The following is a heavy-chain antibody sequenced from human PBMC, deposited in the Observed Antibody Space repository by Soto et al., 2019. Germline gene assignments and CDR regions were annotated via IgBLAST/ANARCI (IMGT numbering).Heavy chain of an antibody. CDR3: ARDGVSSTEYTWNYGTYFDY. CDR2: FSAYNGNT. J-gene: IGHJ4*02. V-gene: IGHV1-18*01. D-gene: IGHD1-7*01. Sequence: GASVKVSCKASGYTFTGDGIGWVRQAPGQGLEWMGWFSAYNGNTNYAQKLQGRFTISRDSTKQTLYLQMNSLRPDDTAMYYCARDGVSSTEYTWNYGTYFDYWGQGALLTLSS. CDR1: GYTFTGDG.